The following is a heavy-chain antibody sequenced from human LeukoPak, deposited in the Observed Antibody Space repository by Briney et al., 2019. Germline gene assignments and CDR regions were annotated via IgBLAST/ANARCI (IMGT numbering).Heavy chain of an antibody. Sequence: KPSETLSLTCTVSGDSLSSYYWSWIRQPPGKGLEWVSYISSVSSAIYYADSVKGRFTISRDNAKNSLYLQMNSLRAEDTAVYYCAKDEGHDYGDYVGAFDIWGQGTMVTVSS. CDR1: GDSLSSYY. CDR2: ISSVSSAI. J-gene: IGHJ3*02. D-gene: IGHD4-17*01. CDR3: AKDEGHDYGDYVGAFDI. V-gene: IGHV3-11*04.